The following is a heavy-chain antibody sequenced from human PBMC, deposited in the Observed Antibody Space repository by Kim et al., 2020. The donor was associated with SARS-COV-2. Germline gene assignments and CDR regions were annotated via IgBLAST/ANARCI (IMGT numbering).Heavy chain of an antibody. CDR3: VRRYYDSSVYYYFDN. V-gene: IGHV3-74*01. CDR2: INYDGSTT. J-gene: IGHJ4*02. D-gene: IGHD3-22*01. Sequence: GGSLRLSCAASGFTFINYWMHWVRQAPGKGLVWVSRINYDGSTTNYADSVKGRFTISRDNAKNTLYLQMNSLRVEDTALYYCVRRYYDSSVYYYFDNWGQGTPVTVSS. CDR1: GFTFINYW.